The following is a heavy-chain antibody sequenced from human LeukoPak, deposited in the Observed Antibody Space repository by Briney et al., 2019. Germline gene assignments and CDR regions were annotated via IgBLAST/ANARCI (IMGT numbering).Heavy chain of an antibody. CDR3: ARLSGPDY. CDR2: ISSSSSYI. CDR1: GFTFSSYS. V-gene: IGHV3-21*01. Sequence: PGXXLRLSCAASGFTFSSYSMNWVRQTPGKGLEWVSSISSSSSYIYYADSVKGRFTISRDNAKNSLYLQMNSLRAEDTAVYYCARLSGPDYWGQGTLVTVSS. J-gene: IGHJ4*02. D-gene: IGHD3-16*02.